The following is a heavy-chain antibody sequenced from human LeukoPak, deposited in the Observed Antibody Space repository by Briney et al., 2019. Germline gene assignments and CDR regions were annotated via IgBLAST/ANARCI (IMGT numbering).Heavy chain of an antibody. J-gene: IGHJ3*02. CDR3: AREAGYSGYVNAFDI. D-gene: IGHD5-12*01. V-gene: IGHV1-18*01. Sequence: GASVKVSCKASGYTFTSYGISWVRQAPGQGLEWMGWISAYNGNTNYAQELQGRVTMTTDTSTSTAYMELRSLRSDDTAVYYCAREAGYSGYVNAFDIWGQGTMVTVSS. CDR1: GYTFTSYG. CDR2: ISAYNGNT.